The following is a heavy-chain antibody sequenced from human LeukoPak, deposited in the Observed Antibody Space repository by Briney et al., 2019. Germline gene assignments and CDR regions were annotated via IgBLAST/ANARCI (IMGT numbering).Heavy chain of an antibody. J-gene: IGHJ4*02. CDR3: ARGYGSGSYFY. V-gene: IGHV1-3*01. D-gene: IGHD3-10*01. CDR2: INVGNGNT. Sequence: VASVKVSCKASGYTFTSYAMHWVRQAPGQRLEWMGWINVGNGNTKYSQKFQGRVTITRDTSASTAYMELSSLRSEDTAVYYCARGYGSGSYFYWGQGTLVTVSS. CDR1: GYTFTSYA.